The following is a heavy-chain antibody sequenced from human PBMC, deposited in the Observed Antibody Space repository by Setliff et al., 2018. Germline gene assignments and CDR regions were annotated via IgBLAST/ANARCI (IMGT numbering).Heavy chain of an antibody. V-gene: IGHV4-31*03. Sequence: LSLTCTVSGDSISSGSYYWNWIRQHPEKGLEWLGYIFHSGSTHYNSSLKSRITISIDTSKNHFSLELNSVTAADSAVCYCARVADGSGSFYLGFDYWGQGILVTVSS. CDR1: GDSISSGSYY. CDR3: ARVADGSGSFYLGFDY. CDR2: IFHSGST. J-gene: IGHJ4*02. D-gene: IGHD3-10*01.